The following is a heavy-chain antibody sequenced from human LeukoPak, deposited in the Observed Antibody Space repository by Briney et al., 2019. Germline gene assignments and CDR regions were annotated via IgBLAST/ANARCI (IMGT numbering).Heavy chain of an antibody. J-gene: IGHJ4*02. CDR1: GFAFSFFA. CDR3: ARDLRIVLMVYAMGGYFDY. Sequence: GGSLRLSCEASGFAFSFFAMSWLRQAPGKGLEWVANIKQGGSEKYYVDSVKGRFTISRDNAKNSLYLQMNSLRAEDTAVYYCARDLRIVLMVYAMGGYFDYWGQGTLVTVSS. V-gene: IGHV3-7*05. CDR2: IKQGGSEK. D-gene: IGHD2-8*01.